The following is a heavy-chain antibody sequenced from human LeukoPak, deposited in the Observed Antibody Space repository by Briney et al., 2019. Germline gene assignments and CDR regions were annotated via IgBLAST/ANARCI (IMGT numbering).Heavy chain of an antibody. V-gene: IGHV3-30-3*01. CDR3: ARSHCSSTSCYKFDY. Sequence: PGRSLRLSCAASGFTFSSYAMHWVRQAPGKGLEWVAAISYDGSNKYYADSVKGRFTISRDNSKNTLYLQMNSLRAEDTAVYYCARSHCSSTSCYKFDYWGQGTLVTVSS. D-gene: IGHD2-2*01. J-gene: IGHJ4*02. CDR1: GFTFSSYA. CDR2: ISYDGSNK.